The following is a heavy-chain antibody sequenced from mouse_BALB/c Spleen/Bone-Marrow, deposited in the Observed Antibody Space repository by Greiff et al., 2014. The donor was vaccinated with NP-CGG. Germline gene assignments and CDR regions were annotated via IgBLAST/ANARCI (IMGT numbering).Heavy chain of an antibody. V-gene: IGHV7-3*02. J-gene: IGHJ3*01. CDR3: ARDDYGSRFAY. Sequence: EVMLVESGGGLVQPGGSLRLSCATSGFTFTDYYMSWVRQPPGKALEWLAFIRNKAKGYTTEYSASVKGRFTISRDNSQSILYLQMNTLRPEDRATYYCARDDYGSRFAYWGQGTLVTVSA. CDR1: GFTFTDYY. D-gene: IGHD1-1*01. CDR2: IRNKAKGYTT.